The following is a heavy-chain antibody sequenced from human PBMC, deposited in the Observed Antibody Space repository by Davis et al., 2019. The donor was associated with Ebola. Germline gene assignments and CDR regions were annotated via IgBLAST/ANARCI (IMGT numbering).Heavy chain of an antibody. CDR1: GFTFSSYA. V-gene: IGHV3-33*08. CDR2: IWYDGSNK. D-gene: IGHD2-15*01. J-gene: IGHJ4*02. Sequence: GGSLRLSCAASGFTFSSYAMHWVRQAPGKGLEWVAVIWYDGSNKYYADSVKGRFTISRDNSKNTLYLQMNSLRAEDTAVYYCAREGIVVVVAATGGFDYWGQGTLVTVSS. CDR3: AREGIVVVVAATGGFDY.